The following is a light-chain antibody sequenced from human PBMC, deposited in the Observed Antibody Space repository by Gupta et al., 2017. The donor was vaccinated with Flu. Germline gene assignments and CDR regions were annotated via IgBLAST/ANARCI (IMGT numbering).Light chain of an antibody. CDR1: QTVSTY. V-gene: IGKV1-39*01. CDR2: AAS. Sequence: PSSLSASVGDRVTITCRSSQTVSTYLNWYQQKLGKAPNLLIYAASILQSGVPSRFSGSGSGTDFTLTISSLQPEDFATYYCQQSYSSPPTFGGGTKVEIK. J-gene: IGKJ4*01. CDR3: QQSYSSPPT.